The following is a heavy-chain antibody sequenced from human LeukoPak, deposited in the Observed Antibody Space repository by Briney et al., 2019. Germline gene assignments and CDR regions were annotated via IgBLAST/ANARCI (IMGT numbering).Heavy chain of an antibody. CDR3: ARDEDYHILTGYERFDY. D-gene: IGHD3-9*01. J-gene: IGHJ4*02. CDR1: GYTFTSYG. CDR2: ISAYNSNK. V-gene: IGHV1-18*04. Sequence: AASVKVSCKASGYTFTSYGISWVRQAPGQGLEWVAWISAYNSNKNSAEKFQGRVTMTIDTSTSTAYMELRSLKSDDTAVYYCARDEDYHILTGYERFDYWGQGTLVTVSS.